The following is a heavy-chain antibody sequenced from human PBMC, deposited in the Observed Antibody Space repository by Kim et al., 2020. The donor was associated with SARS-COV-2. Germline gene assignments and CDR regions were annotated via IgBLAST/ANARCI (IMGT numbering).Heavy chain of an antibody. D-gene: IGHD3-10*01. CDR2: IDPSDSYT. CDR3: ASSSAGSGSVDY. V-gene: IGHV5-10-1*01. Sequence: ESLKISCKGSGYSFTSYWISWVRQMPGKGLEWMGRIDPSDSYTNYSPSFQGHVTISADKSISTAYLQWSSLKASDTAMYYCASSSAGSGSVDYWGQGTLVTVSS. J-gene: IGHJ4*02. CDR1: GYSFTSYW.